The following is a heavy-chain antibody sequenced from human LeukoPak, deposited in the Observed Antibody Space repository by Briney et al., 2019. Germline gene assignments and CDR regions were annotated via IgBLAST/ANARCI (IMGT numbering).Heavy chain of an antibody. V-gene: IGHV3-23*01. D-gene: IGHD3-3*01. CDR1: GFTFGTYS. Sequence: GGSLRLSCAASGFTFGTYSMTWVRQAPGKGLEWVSSISDSGGSTYYADSVKGRFTISRDNSKNTLYLQMNSLRAEDTAVYYCVPRKEWSCYMDVWGKGTTVTVSS. CDR2: ISDSGGST. J-gene: IGHJ6*03. CDR3: VPRKEWSCYMDV.